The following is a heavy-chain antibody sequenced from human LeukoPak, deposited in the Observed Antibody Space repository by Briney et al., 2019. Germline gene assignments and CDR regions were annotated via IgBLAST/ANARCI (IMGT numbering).Heavy chain of an antibody. V-gene: IGHV3-7*03. CDR1: GFTFSSYW. D-gene: IGHD3-9*01. CDR2: IKEDGSER. Sequence: SGGSLRLSCAASGFTFSSYWISWVRQAPGKGLEWVANIKEDGSERYYVDSVKGRLTISRDNAKNSLYLQMNSLRAEDTAVCYCARDHFDWVGDFDYWGQGTLVTVSS. J-gene: IGHJ4*02. CDR3: ARDHFDWVGDFDY.